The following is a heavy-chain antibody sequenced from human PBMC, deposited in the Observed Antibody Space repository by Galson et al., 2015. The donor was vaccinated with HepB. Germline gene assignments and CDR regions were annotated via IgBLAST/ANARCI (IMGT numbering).Heavy chain of an antibody. J-gene: IGHJ3*02. CDR2: ISYDGSNK. CDR3: AKSKWHSSLGDDAFDI. D-gene: IGHD6-13*01. Sequence: SLRLSCAASGFTFSSYGMHWVRQAPGKGLEWVAVISYDGSNKYYADSVKGRFTISRDNSKNTLYLQMNSLRAEDTAVYYCAKSKWHSSLGDDAFDIWGQGTMVTVSS. CDR1: GFTFSSYG. V-gene: IGHV3-30*18.